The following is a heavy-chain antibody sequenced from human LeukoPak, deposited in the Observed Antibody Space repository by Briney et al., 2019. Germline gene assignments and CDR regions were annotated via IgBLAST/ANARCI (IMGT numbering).Heavy chain of an antibody. CDR3: ARGLGQAYYYYYMDV. V-gene: IGHV4-34*01. D-gene: IGHD3-16*01. CDR1: AGSFSAYY. Sequence: SETLSLTCAVYAGSFSAYYWIWIRQPPGKGLEWIGEINHSGSTNYTPSLKSRVTISIDTSKNQFSLKLSSVTAADTAVYYCARGLGQAYYYYYMDVWGKGTTVTVSS. CDR2: INHSGST. J-gene: IGHJ6*03.